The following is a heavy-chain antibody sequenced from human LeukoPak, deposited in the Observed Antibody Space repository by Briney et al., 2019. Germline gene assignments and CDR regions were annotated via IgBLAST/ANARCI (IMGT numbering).Heavy chain of an antibody. V-gene: IGHV3-23*01. J-gene: IGHJ3*02. D-gene: IGHD3-22*01. CDR2: IIGRGGST. CDR1: AFTFSHYA. CDR3: AKPPYYYDSSGYYYIDAFDI. Sequence: PWRWLIGCIEASAFTFSHYAMPAVYLTQRLFLDLVTAIIGRGGSTYYADSVKGRFTISRDNSKNTLYLQMNSLRAEDTAVYYCAKPPYYYDSSGYYYIDAFDIWGQGTMVTVSS.